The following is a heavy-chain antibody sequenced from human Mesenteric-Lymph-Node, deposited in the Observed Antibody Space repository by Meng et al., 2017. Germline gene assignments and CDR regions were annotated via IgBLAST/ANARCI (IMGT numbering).Heavy chain of an antibody. J-gene: IGHJ4*02. V-gene: IGHV3-30*04. CDR2: ISYDGSNK. Sequence: GGSLRLSCAASGFTFSSYAMHWVRQAPGKGLEWVAVISYDGSNKYYADSVKGRFTISRDNSKNTLYLQMNSLRAEDTAVYYCARDYYFDYWGQGTLVTVSS. CDR3: ARDYYFDY. CDR1: GFTFSSYA.